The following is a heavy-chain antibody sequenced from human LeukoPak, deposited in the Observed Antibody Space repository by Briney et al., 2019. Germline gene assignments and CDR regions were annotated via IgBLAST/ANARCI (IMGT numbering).Heavy chain of an antibody. CDR1: GGSISSYY. V-gene: IGHV4-4*07. D-gene: IGHD4-11*01. CDR2: IYTSGST. J-gene: IGHJ6*02. Sequence: SETLSLTCTVSGGSISSYYWSWIRQPAGKGLEWIGRIYTSGSTNYNPSRKSRVAMSVDTSKNQFSLKLSSVAAADTAVYYCARTPTGPYYYYYGMDVWGQGTTVTVSS. CDR3: ARTPTGPYYYYYGMDV.